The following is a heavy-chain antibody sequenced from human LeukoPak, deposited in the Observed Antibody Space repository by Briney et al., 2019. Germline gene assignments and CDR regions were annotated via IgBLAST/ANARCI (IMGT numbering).Heavy chain of an antibody. J-gene: IGHJ5*02. V-gene: IGHV4-39*01. CDR3: AKGTKAHILTAYMRDRWFDP. Sequence: SETLSLTCTVSGVSISSSNSYWGWIRQPPGTGLEWIGSIYYSGNTYYNASLKSQVPISIDTSKNQFSLRLTSVTAADTAVYYCAKGTKAHILTAYMRDRWFDPWGQGTLVTVSS. CDR1: GVSISSSNSY. D-gene: IGHD3-9*01. CDR2: IYYSGNT.